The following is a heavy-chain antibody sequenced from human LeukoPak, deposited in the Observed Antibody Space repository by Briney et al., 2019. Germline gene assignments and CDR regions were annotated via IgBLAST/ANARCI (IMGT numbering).Heavy chain of an antibody. J-gene: IGHJ3*02. Sequence: SETLSLTCTVSGGSISSSSYYWGWIRQPPGKGLEWIGYIYYSGSTNYNPSLKSRVTISVDTSKNQFSLKLSSVTAADTAVYYCARAAYYDSSGYYGAFDIWGQGTMVTVSS. D-gene: IGHD3-22*01. CDR2: IYYSGST. V-gene: IGHV4-61*05. CDR3: ARAAYYDSSGYYGAFDI. CDR1: GGSISSSSYY.